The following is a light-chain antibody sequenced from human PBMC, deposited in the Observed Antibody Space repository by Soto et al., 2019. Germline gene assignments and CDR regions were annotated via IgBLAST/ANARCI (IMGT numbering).Light chain of an antibody. J-gene: IGKJ2*01. Sequence: EIVMTQSPATLSVSPGERATLSCRASQSVSSNLAWYQQKTGQAPRLLSYGAATKATGIPARFSGSGSGTEFTLTISSLQSEDFAVYYCQQYKNWPYTFGQGTKLEIK. CDR3: QQYKNWPYT. CDR2: GAA. CDR1: QSVSSN. V-gene: IGKV3-15*01.